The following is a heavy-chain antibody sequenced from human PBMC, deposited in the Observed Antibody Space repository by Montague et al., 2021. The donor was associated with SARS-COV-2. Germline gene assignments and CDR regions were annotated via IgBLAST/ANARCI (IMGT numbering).Heavy chain of an antibody. CDR3: VGQLLFHYYGMDV. V-gene: IGHV3-30*04. J-gene: IGHJ6*02. CDR2: ISYDGSNK. CDR1: GFTFSSYA. D-gene: IGHD2-2*01. Sequence: SLRLSCAASGFTFSSYAMHWARQAPGKGLEWVAVISYDGSNKYYXDSVKGRFTISRDNSKNTLYLQMNSLRAEDTAVYYCVGQLLFHYYGMDVWGQGTTVTVSS.